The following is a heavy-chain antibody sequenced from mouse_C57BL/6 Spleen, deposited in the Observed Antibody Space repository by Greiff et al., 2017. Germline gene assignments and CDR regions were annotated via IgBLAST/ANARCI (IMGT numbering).Heavy chain of an antibody. Sequence: QVQLQQPGAELVKPGASVKMSCKASGYTFTSYWITWVKQRPGRGLEWIGDIYPGSGSTNYNEKFKNKATLPVDTSSSTAYMQLSGLTSEDSAVYYCASGDYSNYYFDYWGQGTTLTVSS. CDR1: GYTFTSYW. D-gene: IGHD2-5*01. CDR2: IYPGSGST. J-gene: IGHJ2*01. V-gene: IGHV1-55*01. CDR3: ASGDYSNYYFDY.